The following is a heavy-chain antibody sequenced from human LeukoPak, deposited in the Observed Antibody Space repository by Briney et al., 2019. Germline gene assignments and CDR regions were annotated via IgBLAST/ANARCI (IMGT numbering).Heavy chain of an antibody. V-gene: IGHV4-61*01. D-gene: IGHD1-26*01. CDR3: ARDRVGASTPPFDY. J-gene: IGHJ4*02. CDR2: IYYSGGT. CDR1: GGSVSSGSYY. Sequence: SETLSLACTVSGGSVSSGSYYWSWIRQPPGKGLEWIGYIYYSGGTNYNPSLKSRVTISVDTSKNQFSLKLSSVTAADTAVYYCARDRVGASTPPFDYWGQGTLVTVSS.